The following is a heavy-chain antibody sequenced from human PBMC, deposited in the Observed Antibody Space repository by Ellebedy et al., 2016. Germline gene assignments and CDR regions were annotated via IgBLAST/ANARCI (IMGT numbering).Heavy chain of an antibody. CDR1: GFTFSSFT. Sequence: GESLKISXAASGFTFSSFTMSWVRQAPGKGLEWVSTISGSGISTYYADSVKGRFTISRDNSKNTLYLQMNSLRAEDTAVYYCAKEAAVAEDYWGQGTLVTVSS. V-gene: IGHV3-23*01. CDR2: ISGSGIST. D-gene: IGHD6-19*01. CDR3: AKEAAVAEDY. J-gene: IGHJ4*02.